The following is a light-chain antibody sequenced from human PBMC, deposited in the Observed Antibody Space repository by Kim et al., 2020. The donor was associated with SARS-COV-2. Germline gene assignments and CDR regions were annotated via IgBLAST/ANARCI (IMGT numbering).Light chain of an antibody. CDR3: AAWDDSLNGFYV. CDR2: SNN. CDR1: SLKIGSNP. J-gene: IGLJ1*01. V-gene: IGLV1-44*01. Sequence: QRVTISCSGSSLKIGSNPVDWYQQLPGTAPKLLIYSNNQRPSGVPDRFSGSKSGASASLAISGLQSEDEADYYCAAWDDSLNGFYVFGTGTKVTVL.